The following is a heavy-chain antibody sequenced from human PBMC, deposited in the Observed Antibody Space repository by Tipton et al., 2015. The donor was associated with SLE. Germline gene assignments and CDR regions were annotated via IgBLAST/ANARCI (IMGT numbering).Heavy chain of an antibody. CDR1: GGSISPYY. CDR2: VSDSGST. CDR3: AKDLPDGGNSIDEDFQH. Sequence: TLSLTCSVSGGSISPYYWSWIRQPPGKGLEWIGYVSDSGSTNYNPSLKSRVTISLDASKNQFSLRLSSVTAADTAVYYCAKDLPDGGNSIDEDFQHWGQGTLVTVPS. J-gene: IGHJ1*01. D-gene: IGHD4-23*01. V-gene: IGHV4-59*01.